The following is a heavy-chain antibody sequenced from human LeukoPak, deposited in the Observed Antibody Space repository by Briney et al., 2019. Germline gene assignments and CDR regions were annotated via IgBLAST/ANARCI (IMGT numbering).Heavy chain of an antibody. J-gene: IGHJ4*02. V-gene: IGHV3-48*01. CDR3: ARGGVVQLLDY. CDR1: GFTFSSYS. CDR2: ISSSSSTI. Sequence: GGALRLSCAASGFTFSSYSMNRVRQAPGKGLEWVSYISSSSSTIYYADSVKGRFTISRDNAKNSLYLQMNSLRAEDTAVYYCARGGVVQLLDYWGQGTLVTVSS. D-gene: IGHD1-26*01.